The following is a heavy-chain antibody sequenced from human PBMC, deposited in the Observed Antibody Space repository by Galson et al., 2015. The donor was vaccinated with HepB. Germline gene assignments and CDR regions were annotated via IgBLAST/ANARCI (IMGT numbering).Heavy chain of an antibody. CDR2: IWYDGSNK. CDR1: GFTFSSYG. CDR3: ARVRSGGYYAYFDY. Sequence: SLRLSCAASGFTFSSYGMHWVRQAPGKGLEWVAVIWYDGSNKYYADSVKGRFTISRDNSKNTLYLQMNSLRAEDTAVYYCARVRSGGYYAYFDYWGQGTLVTVSS. D-gene: IGHD3-22*01. J-gene: IGHJ4*02. V-gene: IGHV3-33*01.